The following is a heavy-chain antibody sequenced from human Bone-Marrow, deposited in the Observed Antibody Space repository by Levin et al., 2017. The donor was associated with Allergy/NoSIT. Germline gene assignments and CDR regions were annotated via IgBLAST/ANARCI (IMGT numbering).Heavy chain of an antibody. CDR2: INSDGSAI. J-gene: IGHJ4*02. CDR1: GFTFRSYW. CDR3: AKGGCSSTSRLDY. D-gene: IGHD2-2*01. Sequence: PGGSLRLSCAVSGFTFRSYWMHWVRQAPGKGLVWVSRINSDGSAIDYADSVKGRFTISRDNARNTLYLQMNSLSAEDTAVYYCAKGGCSSTSRLDYWGQGALVTVSS. V-gene: IGHV3-74*01.